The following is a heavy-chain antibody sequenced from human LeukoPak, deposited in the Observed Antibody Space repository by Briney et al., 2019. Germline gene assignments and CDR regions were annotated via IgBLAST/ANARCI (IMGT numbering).Heavy chain of an antibody. CDR1: GYTFTSYG. CDR2: ISAYNGNT. CDR3: ARDSKVLLWFGEHDY. J-gene: IGHJ4*02. Sequence: ASVEVSCKASGYTFTSYGISWVRQAPGQGLEWMGWISAYNGNTNYAQKLQGRVTMTTDTSTSTAYMELRSLRSDDTAVYYCARDSKVLLWFGEHDYWGQGTLVTVSS. D-gene: IGHD3-10*01. V-gene: IGHV1-18*01.